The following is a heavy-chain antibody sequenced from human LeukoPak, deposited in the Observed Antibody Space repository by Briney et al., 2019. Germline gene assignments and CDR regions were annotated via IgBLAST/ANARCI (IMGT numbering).Heavy chain of an antibody. CDR1: GFTFSSYN. Sequence: GGSLRLSSAASGFTFSSYNMNWVRQAPGKGLEWVSSISSSSSYIYYADSVKGRFTISRDNARNSPYLQMNSLRAEDTAVYYCARDPPSFQHWGQGTLVTVSS. J-gene: IGHJ1*01. CDR3: ARDPPSFQH. CDR2: ISSSSSYI. V-gene: IGHV3-21*01.